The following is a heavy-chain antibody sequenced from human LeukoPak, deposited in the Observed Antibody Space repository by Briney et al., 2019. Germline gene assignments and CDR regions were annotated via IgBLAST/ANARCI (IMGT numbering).Heavy chain of an antibody. D-gene: IGHD2-15*01. CDR2: IIGSGGST. V-gene: IGHV3-23*01. CDR1: GFTFSSYA. CDR3: AKDQGPFRGTVFDY. J-gene: IGHJ4*02. Sequence: GGSLRLSCAASGFTFSSYAMSWVRQAPGKGLEWVSAIIGSGGSTYYADSVKGRFTISRDNSKNTLYLQMNSLRAEDTAVYCCAKDQGPFRGTVFDYWGQGPLVTVSS.